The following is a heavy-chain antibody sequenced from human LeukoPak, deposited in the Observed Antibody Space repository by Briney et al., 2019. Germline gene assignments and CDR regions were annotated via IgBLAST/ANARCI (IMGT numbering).Heavy chain of an antibody. Sequence: SETLSLTCAVSYYSISSGYYWGWIRQPPGKGLEWIGSINHSGSTYYNPSLKSRATISVDTPKNQFSLKVRSVTAADTAVYYCARNLGYSSLDSWGQGTLVTVSS. J-gene: IGHJ4*02. V-gene: IGHV4-38-2*01. CDR3: ARNLGYSSLDS. D-gene: IGHD6-13*01. CDR1: YYSISSGYY. CDR2: INHSGST.